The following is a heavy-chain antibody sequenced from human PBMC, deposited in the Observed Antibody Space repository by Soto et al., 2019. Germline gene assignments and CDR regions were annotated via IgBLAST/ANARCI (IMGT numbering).Heavy chain of an antibody. J-gene: IGHJ4*02. CDR1: GGSISSGDYY. CDR2: IYYSGST. V-gene: IGHV4-30-4*01. CDR3: ARVDDYVWGSYRHFDY. D-gene: IGHD3-16*02. Sequence: SETLSLICTVSGGSISSGDYYWSWIRQPPGKGLEWIGYIYYSGSTYYNPSLKSRVTISVDTSKNQFSLKLSSVTAADTAVYYCARVDDYVWGSYRHFDYWGQGTLVTVSS.